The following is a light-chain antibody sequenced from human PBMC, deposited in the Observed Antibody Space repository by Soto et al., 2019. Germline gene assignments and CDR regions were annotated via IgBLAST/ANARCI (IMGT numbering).Light chain of an antibody. V-gene: IGKV3-15*01. CDR3: HQYYNWPRT. Sequence: EIVMTQSPVTLSASPGERATLSCRASQSVSSNLAWYQQKPGQAPRLLIYGASTRATGIPARFSGSGSGTEFTLTISSLQSEDFAVYYCHQYYNWPRTFGQGTKVEIK. J-gene: IGKJ1*01. CDR2: GAS. CDR1: QSVSSN.